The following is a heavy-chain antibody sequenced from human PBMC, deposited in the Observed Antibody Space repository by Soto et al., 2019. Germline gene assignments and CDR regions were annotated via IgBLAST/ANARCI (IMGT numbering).Heavy chain of an antibody. CDR1: GGSISSYY. D-gene: IGHD3-22*01. J-gene: IGHJ3*02. CDR3: ARLDDSSGSAFDI. CDR2: IYYSGST. Sequence: QVQLQESGPGLVKPSETLSLTCTVSGGSISSYYWSWIRQPPGKGLEWIGYIYYSGSTNYNPSLTSRVTISVDTSKNQFSLKLSSVTAADTAVYYCARLDDSSGSAFDIWGQGTMVTVSS. V-gene: IGHV4-59*08.